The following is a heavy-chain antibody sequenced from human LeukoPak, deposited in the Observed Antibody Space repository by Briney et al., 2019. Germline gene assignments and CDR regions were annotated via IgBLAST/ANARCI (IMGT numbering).Heavy chain of an antibody. CDR3: ARRYDSSGYHRPGALDI. V-gene: IGHV4-31*03. CDR1: GGSISSGGYD. Sequence: SQTLSLTCTVSGGSISSGGYDWSWIRQHPGKGLEWIGYIYYSGSTYYNPSLKSRVTISVDTSKNQFSLKLSSVTAADTAVYYCARRYDSSGYHRPGALDIWGQGTMVTVSS. J-gene: IGHJ3*02. CDR2: IYYSGST. D-gene: IGHD3-22*01.